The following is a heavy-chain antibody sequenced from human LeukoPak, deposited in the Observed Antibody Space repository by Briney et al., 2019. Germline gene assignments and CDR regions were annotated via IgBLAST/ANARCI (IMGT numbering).Heavy chain of an antibody. CDR1: GYTFTGYY. V-gene: IGHV1-24*01. Sequence: ASVKVSCKASGYTFTGYYMHWVRQAPGKGLEWMGGFDPEDGETIYAQKFQGRVTMTEDTSTDTAYMELSSLRSEDTAVYYCATGTNIAVAAEGFWGQGTLVTVSS. CDR3: ATGTNIAVAAEGF. CDR2: FDPEDGET. D-gene: IGHD6-19*01. J-gene: IGHJ4*02.